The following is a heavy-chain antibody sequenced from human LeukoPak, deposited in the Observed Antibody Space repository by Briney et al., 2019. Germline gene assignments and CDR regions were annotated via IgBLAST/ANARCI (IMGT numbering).Heavy chain of an antibody. CDR1: GGSFSGYY. J-gene: IGHJ6*02. Sequence: SETLSLTCAVSGGSFSGYYWSWIRQPPGKGLEWIGQINHSGSTNYNPSLKSRVTISVDTSKNQFSLKLSSVTAADTAVYYCARCLVVPAVVYYGMDVWGQGTTVTVSS. D-gene: IGHD2-2*01. V-gene: IGHV4-34*01. CDR2: INHSGST. CDR3: ARCLVVPAVVYYGMDV.